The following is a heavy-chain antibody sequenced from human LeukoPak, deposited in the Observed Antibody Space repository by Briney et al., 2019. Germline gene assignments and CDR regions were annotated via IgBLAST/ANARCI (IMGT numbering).Heavy chain of an antibody. V-gene: IGHV4-39*01. CDR1: GGSINSSDHY. CDR2: KYYSGDT. CDR3: ARHRLEGDTFDI. J-gene: IGHJ3*02. Sequence: PSETLSLTCTVSGGSINSSDHYWAWIRQPPGKGLEWIGSKYYSGDTYYSPSLKSRATISVDTSRNKFALKLNSVTAADTAVYFCARHRLEGDTFDIWGQGTKVTVSS. D-gene: IGHD3-3*01.